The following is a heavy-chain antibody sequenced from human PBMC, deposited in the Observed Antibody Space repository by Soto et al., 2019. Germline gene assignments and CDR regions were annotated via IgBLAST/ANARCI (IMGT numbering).Heavy chain of an antibody. V-gene: IGHV3-74*01. J-gene: IGHJ6*02. CDR2: INNDGSST. CDR3: ARAKDYYGMDV. CDR1: GFTFSTYW. Sequence: EVQVVESGGGLGQHGGSLRLSCAASGFTFSTYWMHWVRQAPGKGLVWVSRINNDGSSTNYADSVKGRFTISRDNAKNTLYLQMNSLRAEDTAVYYCARAKDYYGMDVWGQGTTVTVSS.